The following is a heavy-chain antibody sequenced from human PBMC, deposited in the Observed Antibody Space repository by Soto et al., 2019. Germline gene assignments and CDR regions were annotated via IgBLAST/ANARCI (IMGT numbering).Heavy chain of an antibody. CDR3: AKALGAEGQPDY. V-gene: IGHV3-23*01. J-gene: IGHJ4*02. CDR2: ISGPGGTT. Sequence: EVQLLESGGGLVQPGGSLRLSCAASGFTFSNYAMSWVRQAPGKGLEWVSVISGPGGTTFYADSVKGRFTIPRDNSKNALYLQMKSLRAEDTAVYYCAKALGAEGQPDYWGQGTLVTVSS. CDR1: GFTFSNYA. D-gene: IGHD3-16*01.